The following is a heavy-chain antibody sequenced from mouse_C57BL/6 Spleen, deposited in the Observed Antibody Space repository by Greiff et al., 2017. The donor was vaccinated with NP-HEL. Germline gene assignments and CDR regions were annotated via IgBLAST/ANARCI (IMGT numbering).Heavy chain of an antibody. CDR2: IYPGDGDT. CDR1: GYAFSSSW. J-gene: IGHJ3*01. CDR3: ARCNPWFAD. Sequence: VQLQQSGPELVKPGASVKISCKASGYAFSSSWMNWVKQRPGKGLEWIGRIYPGDGDTNYNGKFKGKATLTADKSSSAAYMQLSSLSSEDSAGYMCARCNPWFADWGQGTLVTVTA. V-gene: IGHV1-82*01.